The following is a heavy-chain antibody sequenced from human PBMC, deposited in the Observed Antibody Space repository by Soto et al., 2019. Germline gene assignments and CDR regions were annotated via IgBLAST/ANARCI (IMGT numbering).Heavy chain of an antibody. CDR2: IIAYNGNT. D-gene: IGHD3-10*01. J-gene: IGHJ4*02. Sequence: QVHLVQSGTEVKKPGTSMKVSCRASGYTFTSYAINWVRQAPGQGLEWVGRIIAYNGNTHSAQKLQGRVTMTIDTSTSTAYMELRSLRSDDTAVYYCARGPPSNDDGSGSSFDTWGQGTLLTVSA. V-gene: IGHV1-18*01. CDR3: ARGPPSNDDGSGSSFDT. CDR1: GYTFTSYA.